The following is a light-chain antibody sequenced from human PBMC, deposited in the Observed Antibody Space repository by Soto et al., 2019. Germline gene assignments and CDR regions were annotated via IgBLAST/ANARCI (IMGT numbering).Light chain of an antibody. CDR1: SNDVGAYNY. J-gene: IGLJ1*01. CDR3: SSFAVSNSFV. CDR2: EVN. Sequence: QCVLTQPPSASGSPGQSVTISCTGTSNDVGAYNYVSWYQQHPGKAPKVMVYEVNKRPSGVPDRFSGSKSGNTASLTVSGLQAEDEADYYCSSFAVSNSFVFGTGTTVTVL. V-gene: IGLV2-8*01.